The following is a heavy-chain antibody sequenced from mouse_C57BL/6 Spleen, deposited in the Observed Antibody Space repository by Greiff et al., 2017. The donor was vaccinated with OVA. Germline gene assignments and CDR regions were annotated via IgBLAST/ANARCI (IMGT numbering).Heavy chain of an antibody. Sequence: VQLQQSGPVLVKPGASVKMSCKASGYTFTDYYMNWVKQSHGKSLEWIGVINPYNGGTSYNQKFKGKATLTVDKSSSTAYMELNSLTSEDSAVYYCASRGNYGSSSYAMDYWGQGTSVTVSS. J-gene: IGHJ4*01. D-gene: IGHD1-1*01. V-gene: IGHV1-19*01. CDR3: ASRGNYGSSSYAMDY. CDR2: INPYNGGT. CDR1: GYTFTDYY.